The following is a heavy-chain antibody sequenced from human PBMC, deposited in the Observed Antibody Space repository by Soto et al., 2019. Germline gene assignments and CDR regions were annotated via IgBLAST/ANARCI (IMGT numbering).Heavy chain of an antibody. CDR2: ISAYNGNT. Sequence: QVQLVPFGAEVKKPGASVNVSCKASGYTFTSYGISWVRQAPGQGLEWMGWISAYNGNTNYAQKLQGRVTMTTDAYTSTAYMELRSLRSDDTAVYYCATADTSGWRGSQHWGQGTLVTVSS. D-gene: IGHD6-19*01. V-gene: IGHV1-18*01. CDR1: GYTFTSYG. J-gene: IGHJ1*01. CDR3: ATADTSGWRGSQH.